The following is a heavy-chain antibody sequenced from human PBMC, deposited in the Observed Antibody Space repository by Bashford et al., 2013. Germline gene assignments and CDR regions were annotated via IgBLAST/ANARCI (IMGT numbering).Heavy chain of an antibody. V-gene: IGHV4-61*02. CDR2: IYNTVIT. Sequence: SETLSLTCTVSGGSISSGSYYWSWIRQPAGKGLEWIGRIYNTVITHYNPPSGSESPFLADTSKNQLFLRLNSVTAADTAVYYCARDSGRSVLVDHFTMDVW. CDR1: GGSISSGSYY. J-gene: IGHJ6*01. D-gene: IGHD3-10*01. CDR3: ARDSGRSVLVDHFTMDV.